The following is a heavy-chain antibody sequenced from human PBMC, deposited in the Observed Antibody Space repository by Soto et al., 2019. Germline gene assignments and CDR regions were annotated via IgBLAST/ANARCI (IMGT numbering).Heavy chain of an antibody. Sequence: EVQLVESGGGLVQPGRSLRLSCAASGFTFDDYAMHWVRQPPGKGLEWVSGITWNSGSKDYADSVKGRITISRDNRKNSLYLQMNSPRGEDTALYYCTTTYPNDDSRVVAYWGQGTLVTVSS. CDR2: ITWNSGSK. V-gene: IGHV3-9*01. J-gene: IGHJ4*02. D-gene: IGHD1-1*01. CDR3: TTTYPNDDSRVVAY. CDR1: GFTFDDYA.